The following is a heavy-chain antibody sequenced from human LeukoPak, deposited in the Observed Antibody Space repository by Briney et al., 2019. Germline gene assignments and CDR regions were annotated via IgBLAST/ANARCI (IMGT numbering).Heavy chain of an antibody. D-gene: IGHD3-22*01. CDR2: IYPGDSDT. Sequence: GESLKISCKGSGYSFTSYWIGWVRQMPGKGLEWMGIIYPGDSDTRYSPSFQGQVTISADKSISTAYLQWSSLKASDTAVYYCARQGYYDSSGYMPVGYWGQGTLVTVSS. CDR3: ARQGYYDSSGYMPVGY. J-gene: IGHJ4*02. V-gene: IGHV5-51*01. CDR1: GYSFTSYW.